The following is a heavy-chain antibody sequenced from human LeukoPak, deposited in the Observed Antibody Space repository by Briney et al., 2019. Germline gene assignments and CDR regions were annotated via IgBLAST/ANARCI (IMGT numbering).Heavy chain of an antibody. CDR1: GYTFTSYG. CDR2: ISAYNGNT. J-gene: IGHJ6*02. CDR3: ARDTKSSGSYPPIWYYYYGMDV. Sequence: ASVTVSCKASGYTFTSYGISWVRQAPGQGLEWMGWISAYNGNTNYAQKLQGRVTMTTDTSTSTAYMELRSLRSDDTAVYYCARDTKSSGSYPPIWYYYYGMDVWGQGTTVTVSS. D-gene: IGHD1-26*01. V-gene: IGHV1-18*01.